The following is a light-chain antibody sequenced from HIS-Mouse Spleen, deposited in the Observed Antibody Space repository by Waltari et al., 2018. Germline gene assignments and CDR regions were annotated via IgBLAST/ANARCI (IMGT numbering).Light chain of an antibody. Sequence: SSELTQDPAVSVAFGQTVRTTCQGDSLRSYYASWYQQKPGQAPVLVIYGKNNRPSGIPDRFSGSNSGNTATLTISGTQAMDEADYYCQAWDSSTAVFGGGTKLTVL. J-gene: IGLJ2*01. V-gene: IGLV3-19*01. CDR3: QAWDSSTAV. CDR2: GKN. CDR1: SLRSYY.